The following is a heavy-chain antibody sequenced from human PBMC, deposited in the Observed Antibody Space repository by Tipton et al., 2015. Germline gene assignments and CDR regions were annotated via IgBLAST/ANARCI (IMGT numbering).Heavy chain of an antibody. J-gene: IGHJ3*02. D-gene: IGHD2-8*01. CDR3: ARDMYGGTDAFDI. CDR1: GFTFSICA. CDR2: ISGSGGTT. Sequence: SLRLSCAASGFTFSICAMNWVRQGPGGKGLEWVSAISGSGGTTYYADSVKGRFTISRDNAKNSLYLQMNSLRDEDTAVYYCARDMYGGTDAFDIWGQGTMVTVSS. V-gene: IGHV3-48*02.